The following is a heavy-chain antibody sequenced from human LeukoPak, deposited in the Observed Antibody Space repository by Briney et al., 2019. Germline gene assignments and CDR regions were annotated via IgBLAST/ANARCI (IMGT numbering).Heavy chain of an antibody. CDR1: GDSISSYF. CDR3: ARVYGVSAFDI. V-gene: IGHV4-59*01. J-gene: IGHJ3*02. D-gene: IGHD4-17*01. Sequence: SETLSLTCTVSGDSISSYFWSWIRQPPGKGLGWIGYIYYSGSTNYNPSLKSRVTISVDTSKNQFSLKLSSVTAADTAVYYCARVYGVSAFDIWGQGTMVTVSS. CDR2: IYYSGST.